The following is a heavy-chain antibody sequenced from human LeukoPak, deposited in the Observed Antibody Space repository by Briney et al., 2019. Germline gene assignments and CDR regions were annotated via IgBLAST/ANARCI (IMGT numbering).Heavy chain of an antibody. D-gene: IGHD1-26*01. J-gene: IGHJ4*02. V-gene: IGHV3-23*01. Sequence: GGSLRLSCAASGFTFSNFAMTWVRQAPGKGLEWVSTISGDAHYIYYADSVKGRFTISRDNSKNTVYLQMNSLRAEDTAVYYCAKSQGSCYDYWGQGTLVTVSS. CDR2: ISGDAHYI. CDR3: AKSQGSCYDY. CDR1: GFTFSNFA.